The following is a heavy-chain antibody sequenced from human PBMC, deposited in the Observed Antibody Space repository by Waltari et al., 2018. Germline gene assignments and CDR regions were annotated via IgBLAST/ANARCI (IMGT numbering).Heavy chain of an antibody. J-gene: IGHJ4*02. D-gene: IGHD1-26*01. CDR3: ASSSGRDVLDY. CDR1: GYSISSGYY. CDR2: IYHSGST. V-gene: IGHV4-38-2*01. Sequence: QVQLQESGPGLVKPSETLSLTCAVSGYSISSGYYWGWIRQPPGKGLEWIGSIYHSGSTYYNPSLKSRVTISVDTSKNQFSLKLSSVTAADTAVYYCASSSGRDVLDYWGQGTLVTVSS.